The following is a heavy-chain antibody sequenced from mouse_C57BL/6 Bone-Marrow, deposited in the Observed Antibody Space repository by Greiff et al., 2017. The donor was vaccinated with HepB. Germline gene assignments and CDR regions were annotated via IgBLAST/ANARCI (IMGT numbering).Heavy chain of an antibody. CDR2: ISSGGSYT. Sequence: EVKLVESGGDLVKPGGSLKLSCAASGFTFSSYGMSWVRQTPDKRLEWVATISSGGSYTYYPDSVKGRFTISRDNAKNTLYLQMSSLKSEDTAMYYCARDLLTGFDYWGQGTTLTVSS. V-gene: IGHV5-6*01. D-gene: IGHD4-1*01. CDR3: ARDLLTGFDY. J-gene: IGHJ2*01. CDR1: GFTFSSYG.